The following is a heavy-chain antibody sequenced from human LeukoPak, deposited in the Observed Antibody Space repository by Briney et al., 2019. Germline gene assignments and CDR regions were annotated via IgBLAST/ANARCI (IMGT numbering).Heavy chain of an antibody. Sequence: GSLRLSCAASGFTFSSYSMNWARQAPGKGLEWVSSISSSSSYIYYADSVKGRFTISRDNAKNSLYLQMNSLRAEDTAVYYCARADPDYYYYGMDVWGQGTTVTVSS. CDR2: ISSSSSYI. CDR1: GFTFSSYS. CDR3: ARADPDYYYYGMDV. V-gene: IGHV3-21*01. J-gene: IGHJ6*02.